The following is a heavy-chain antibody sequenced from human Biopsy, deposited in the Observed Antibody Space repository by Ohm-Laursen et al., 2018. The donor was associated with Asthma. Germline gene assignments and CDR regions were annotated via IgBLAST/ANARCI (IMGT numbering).Heavy chain of an antibody. CDR2: INFVFGTT. V-gene: IGHV1-69*13. CDR1: GGTFNTYV. CDR3: ARKAGSCISRTCYSLDF. Sequence: LVKVSCKSLGGTFNTYVIGWVRQAPGQGLEWMGGINFVFGTTTYPQKFQDKVSITADDSTSTVYMVLSSLRSEDSAVYYCARKAGSCISRTCYSLDFWGQGTLVTVSS. D-gene: IGHD2-2*01. J-gene: IGHJ4*02.